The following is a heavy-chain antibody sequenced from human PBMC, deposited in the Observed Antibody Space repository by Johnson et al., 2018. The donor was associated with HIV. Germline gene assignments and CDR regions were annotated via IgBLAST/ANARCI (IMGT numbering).Heavy chain of an antibody. CDR1: GFTVSTYA. CDR2: ISYDGSKR. D-gene: IGHD5-12*01. V-gene: IGHV3-30-3*01. J-gene: IGHJ3*02. CDR3: ARDRPSKWLRSNDDVFDI. Sequence: QVQLVESGGGVVQPGRSLRLSCAASGFTVSTYAMHWVRQAPGKGLEWVAVISYDGSKRYYADSVKGRFTISRDNAKNSLYLQMNSLRAEDTAVYYCARDRPSKWLRSNDDVFDIWGQGTMVTVSS.